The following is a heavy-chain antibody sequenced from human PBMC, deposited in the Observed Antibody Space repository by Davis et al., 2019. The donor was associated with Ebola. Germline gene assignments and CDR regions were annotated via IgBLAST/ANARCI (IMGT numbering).Heavy chain of an antibody. CDR2: ISGYKGNT. CDR1: VYTFSRYV. D-gene: IGHD3-10*01. V-gene: IGHV1-18*01. Sequence: ASVPVSCKASVYTFSRYVFIGVRPPPGHGLERMGWISGYKGNTKFAQKFHGRVTLTTDTSTSTAYMELRSLRSDETAVYYCARDMGMVQEANWFDSWGQGTLVIVSS. CDR3: ARDMGMVQEANWFDS. J-gene: IGHJ5*01.